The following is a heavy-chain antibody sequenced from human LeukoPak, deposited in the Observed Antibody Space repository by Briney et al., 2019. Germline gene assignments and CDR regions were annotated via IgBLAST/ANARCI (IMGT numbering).Heavy chain of an antibody. CDR3: AKDGNDILTGYYPC. J-gene: IGHJ4*02. CDR2: ISWNSGSI. D-gene: IGHD3-9*01. CDR1: GFTFDGYA. Sequence: GGSLRLSCAASGFTFDGYAMHWVRQAPGKGLEWVSGISWNSGSIGYADSVKGRFTISRDNAKNSLYLQMNSLRAEDTALYYCAKDGNDILTGYYPCWGQGTLVTVSS. V-gene: IGHV3-9*01.